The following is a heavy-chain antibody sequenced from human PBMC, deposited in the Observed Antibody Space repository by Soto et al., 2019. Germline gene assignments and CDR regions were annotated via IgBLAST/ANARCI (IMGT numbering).Heavy chain of an antibody. V-gene: IGHV5-51*01. CDR3: ARLLGGTSVDY. D-gene: IGHD2-8*02. Sequence: GESLKISCKGSGYFFTRNWIGWVRQMPGKGLEWMGIIYPGDPDTKYSPSFQGQVTISADKSMSTAYLQWSRLKASDTAMYYCARLLGGTSVDYWGQGTLVTVSS. CDR2: IYPGDPDT. CDR1: GYFFTRNW. J-gene: IGHJ4*02.